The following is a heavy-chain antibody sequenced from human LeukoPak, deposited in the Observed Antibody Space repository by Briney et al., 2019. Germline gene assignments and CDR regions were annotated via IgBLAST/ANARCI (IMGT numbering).Heavy chain of an antibody. J-gene: IGHJ4*02. Sequence: GGSLRPSCAASGFTFSSYGMHWVRQAPGKGREGGAFIRYDGSKKYYADSVKGRFTISRDNSMNTLYLQMNRLRAQDTAVYYCAKVWEAYCGGDCYSAFDHWGQGTQVTVSS. CDR3: AKVWEAYCGGDCYSAFDH. CDR1: GFTFSSYG. V-gene: IGHV3-30*02. D-gene: IGHD2-21*01. CDR2: IRYDGSKK.